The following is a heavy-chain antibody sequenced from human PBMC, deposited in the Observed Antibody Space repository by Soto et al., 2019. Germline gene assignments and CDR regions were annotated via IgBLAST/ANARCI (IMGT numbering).Heavy chain of an antibody. CDR3: VRDSPIGSTYSGYDGIDY. CDR1: GGTFSNDI. CDR2: IIPLLDIT. Sequence: QVQLVQSGAEVKKPGSSVKVSCKASGGTFSNDIITWVRQAPEQGLEWMGRIIPLLDITNYAQKFQGRVTITADKSTSTAYMELNSLRSEDTAVYYCVRDSPIGSTYSGYDGIDYWGQGTLVTVSS. D-gene: IGHD5-12*01. J-gene: IGHJ4*02. V-gene: IGHV1-69*08.